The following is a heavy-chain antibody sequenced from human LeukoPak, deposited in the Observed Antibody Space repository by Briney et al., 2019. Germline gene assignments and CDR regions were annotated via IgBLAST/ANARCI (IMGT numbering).Heavy chain of an antibody. Sequence: SETLSLTCTVSGGSISSYYWSWIRQPPGKGLEWIGYIYYSGSTNYNPSLKSRVTISVDTSKHQFSLKLSSVTAADTAVYYCARQPQSGWEILAAFDIWGQGTMVTVSS. CDR3: ARQPQSGWEILAAFDI. CDR1: GGSISSYY. CDR2: IYYSGST. V-gene: IGHV4-59*08. J-gene: IGHJ3*02. D-gene: IGHD1-26*01.